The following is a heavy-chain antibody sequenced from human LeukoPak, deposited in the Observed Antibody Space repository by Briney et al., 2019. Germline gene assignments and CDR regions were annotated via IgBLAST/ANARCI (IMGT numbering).Heavy chain of an antibody. D-gene: IGHD2-2*02. Sequence: PSETLSLTCTVSGGSISSGGYYWSWIRQPPGKGLEWIGYIYHSGSTYYNPSLKSRVTISVDRSKNQFSLKLSSVTAADTAVYYCARTYCSSTSCYKGGFDYWGQGTLVTVSS. CDR2: IYHSGST. J-gene: IGHJ4*02. V-gene: IGHV4-30-2*01. CDR1: GGSISSGGYY. CDR3: ARTYCSSTSCYKGGFDY.